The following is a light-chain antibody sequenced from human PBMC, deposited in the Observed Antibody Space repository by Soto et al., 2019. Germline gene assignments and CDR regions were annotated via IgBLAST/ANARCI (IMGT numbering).Light chain of an antibody. Sequence: EIVMTQSPVTLSVSPGEIATLSCRANQSVSSNVAWYQQKPGQAPRLLIYQTSARATGIPGRFSGSGSGTDFTLTISNLQSEDFALYYCQHYSGWPPVFGQGTKVDI. J-gene: IGKJ2*01. CDR3: QHYSGWPPV. CDR2: QTS. V-gene: IGKV3-15*01. CDR1: QSVSSN.